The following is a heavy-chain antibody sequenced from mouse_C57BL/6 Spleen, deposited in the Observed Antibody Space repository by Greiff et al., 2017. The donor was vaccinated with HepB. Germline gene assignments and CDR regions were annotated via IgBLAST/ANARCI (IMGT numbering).Heavy chain of an antibody. D-gene: IGHD1-1*01. CDR1: GFSLTTFGMG. CDR2: IWWDDDK. CDR3: ARIVDYVDFDD. Sequence: ESGPGILQPSQSLSLTCSFSGFSLTTFGMGVGWIRPPSGKGLEWLAHIWWDDDKYYNPALKSRPTISKDTSKNQVVLKIANVDTADTASYYCARIVDYVDFDDWGQGTTLTVSS. V-gene: IGHV8-8*01. J-gene: IGHJ2*01.